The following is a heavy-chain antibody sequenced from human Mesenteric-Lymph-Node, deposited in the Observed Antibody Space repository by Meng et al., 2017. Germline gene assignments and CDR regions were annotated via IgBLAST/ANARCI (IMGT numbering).Heavy chain of an antibody. CDR1: GGSFSGHY. J-gene: IGHJ6*02. V-gene: IGHV4-34*01. CDR3: ARGNFYNGLDV. CDR2: VSLSGAT. Sequence: GSLRLSCAVSGGSFSGHYWSWIRQSPGKGLEWIGEVSLSGATNYKPSLRGRAIISADPSKSQFSLTLSSITAADTSFYYCARGNFYNGLDVWGQGTTVTVSS. D-gene: IGHD5-24*01.